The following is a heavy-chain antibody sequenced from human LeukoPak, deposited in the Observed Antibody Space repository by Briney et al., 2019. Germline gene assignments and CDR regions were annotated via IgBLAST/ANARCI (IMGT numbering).Heavy chain of an antibody. J-gene: IGHJ4*02. CDR2: INPNSGGT. D-gene: IGHD3-16*02. Sequence: ASVKVSCKASGYTFTGYYMHWVRQAPGQGLEWMGWINPNSGGTNYAQKFQGRVTMTRDTSISTAYMELSRLRSDDTAIYYCARDYTLRLGELSLHFDHWGQGTLVTVSS. CDR3: ARDYTLRLGELSLHFDH. V-gene: IGHV1-2*02. CDR1: GYTFTGYY.